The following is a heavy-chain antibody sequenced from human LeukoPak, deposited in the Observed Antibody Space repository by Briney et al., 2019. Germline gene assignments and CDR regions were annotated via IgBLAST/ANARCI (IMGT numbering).Heavy chain of an antibody. CDR1: GFTFSSYW. V-gene: IGHV3-74*01. J-gene: IGHJ4*02. CDR3: ARGPRIAVAGHFDY. CDR2: INSDGSST. D-gene: IGHD6-19*01. Sequence: PGGSLRLSCAASGFTFSSYWMHWVRQAPGKGLVWVSRINSDGSSTSYADSVKGRFTISRDNAKNTLYLQMNSLRAEDTAVYYCARGPRIAVAGHFDYWGQGTLVTVSS.